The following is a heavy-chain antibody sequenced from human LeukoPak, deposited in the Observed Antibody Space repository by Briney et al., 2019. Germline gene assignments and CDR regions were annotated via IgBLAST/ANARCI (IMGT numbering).Heavy chain of an antibody. Sequence: PGGSLRLSCAASGFTFDDYAMHWVRQAPGKGLEWVSGISWNSGSIGYADSVKGRFTISRDNAKNSLYLQMNSLRAGDTALYYCAKDDSATVTTGFFDYWGQGTLVTVSS. D-gene: IGHD4-11*01. CDR3: AKDDSATVTTGFFDY. CDR1: GFTFDDYA. V-gene: IGHV3-9*01. J-gene: IGHJ4*02. CDR2: ISWNSGSI.